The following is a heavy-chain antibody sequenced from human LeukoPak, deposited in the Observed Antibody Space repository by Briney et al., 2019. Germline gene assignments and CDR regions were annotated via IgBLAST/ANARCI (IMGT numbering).Heavy chain of an antibody. Sequence: WETLSLTCTVSGGSISSSSYYWGWIRQPPGKGLEWIGSIYYSGSTYYNPSLKSRVTISVDTSKNQFSLKLSSVTAADTAVYYCASYYYDSSGIRAFDIWGQGTMVTVSS. V-gene: IGHV4-39*01. CDR1: GGSISSSSYY. CDR3: ASYYYDSSGIRAFDI. J-gene: IGHJ3*02. CDR2: IYYSGST. D-gene: IGHD3-22*01.